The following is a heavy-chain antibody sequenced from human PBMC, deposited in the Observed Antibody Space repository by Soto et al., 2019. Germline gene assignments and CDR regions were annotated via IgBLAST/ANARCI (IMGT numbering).Heavy chain of an antibody. V-gene: IGHV3-15*01. CDR2: VLSKSDGGAT. Sequence: GGSLRLSCAASGFTFSNAWMSWARQTPGKGLEWVGRVLSKSDGGATHYAAPIKGRFAISRDDSKNTLYLQMSSLKTEDTGVYYCAAGTGRTDFDYWGQGTLVTVSS. J-gene: IGHJ4*02. D-gene: IGHD2-15*01. CDR1: GFTFSNAW. CDR3: AAGTGRTDFDY.